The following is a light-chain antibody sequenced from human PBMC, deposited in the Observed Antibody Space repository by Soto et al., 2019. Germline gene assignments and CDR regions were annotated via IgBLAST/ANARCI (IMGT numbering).Light chain of an antibody. V-gene: IGLV2-8*01. Sequence: QSVLTQPPSASGSPGRSVTISCSGTSSDVGDSNSVSWYQQHPGKAPKLMIYEVTKRPSGVPDRFSGSKSGNAASLTVSGLQAEDEADYYCSSYAGSNIWVFGGGTQLTVL. CDR1: SSDVGDSNS. CDR3: SSYAGSNIWV. J-gene: IGLJ3*02. CDR2: EVT.